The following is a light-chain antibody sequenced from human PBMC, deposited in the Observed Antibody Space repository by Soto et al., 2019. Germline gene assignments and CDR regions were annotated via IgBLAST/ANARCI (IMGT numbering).Light chain of an antibody. V-gene: IGLV2-14*01. CDR3: SSYTSSSTLCV. CDR1: SSDVGGYNY. Sequence: QSALTQPASVSGSPGQSITISCTGTSSDVGGYNYVSWYQQHPGKAPKLMIYDVSNRPSGVSNRFSGSKSGNTASLTISGLQDEDEADYYCSSYTSSSTLCVFGTGTEVTVL. J-gene: IGLJ1*01. CDR2: DVS.